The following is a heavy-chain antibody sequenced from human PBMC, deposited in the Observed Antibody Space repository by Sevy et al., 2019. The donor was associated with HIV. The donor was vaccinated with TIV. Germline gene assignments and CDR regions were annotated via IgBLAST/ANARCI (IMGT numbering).Heavy chain of an antibody. D-gene: IGHD2-8*01. J-gene: IGHJ4*02. Sequence: GSLRLSCAASGFTFSKYSMSWVRQPPGKGLEWVSTLSFGCGEINHADSVKGRFTISRSNSKNSLYLQMNNLRAEDTAVYYCAREGCTKPHDYWGQGTLVTVSS. V-gene: IGHV3-23*01. CDR3: AREGCTKPHDY. CDR1: GFTFSKYS. CDR2: LSFGCGEI.